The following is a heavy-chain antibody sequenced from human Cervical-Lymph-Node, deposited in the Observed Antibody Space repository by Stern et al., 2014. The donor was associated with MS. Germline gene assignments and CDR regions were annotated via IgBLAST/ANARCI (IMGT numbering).Heavy chain of an antibody. CDR2: IYPGDSDT. CDR3: ARGNITLIREDYFNY. J-gene: IGHJ4*02. D-gene: IGHD3-10*02. Sequence: VQLVQSGAEVKKPGESLKISCKGSGYIFTNYWIGWVRQMPGKGLEWMGIIYPGDSDTRYSPSFQGQVTLLAAKPLRTHYPPWYSLRASDTAIYYCARGNITLIREDYFNYWGQGTLVTVSS. CDR1: GYIFTNYW. V-gene: IGHV5-51*01.